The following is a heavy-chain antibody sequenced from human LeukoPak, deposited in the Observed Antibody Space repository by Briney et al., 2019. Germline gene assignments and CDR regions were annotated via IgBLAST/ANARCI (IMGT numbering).Heavy chain of an antibody. V-gene: IGHV1-69*05. D-gene: IGHD5-18*01. CDR1: GGTFSSYA. CDR3: ARGHVDTAMVRE. CDR2: IIPIFDTA. J-gene: IGHJ4*02. Sequence: ASVKVSCKASGGTFSSYAISWVRQAPGQGLEWMGRIIPIFDTANYAQKFQGRVTITTDESTSTAYMELSSLRSEDTAVYYCARGHVDTAMVREWGQGTLVTVSS.